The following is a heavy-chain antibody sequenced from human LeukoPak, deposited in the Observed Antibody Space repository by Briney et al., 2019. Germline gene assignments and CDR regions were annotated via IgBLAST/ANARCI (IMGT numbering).Heavy chain of an antibody. CDR3: SRSGTAYCKGGSCYGSKFDP. CDR1: VYTFTSYG. D-gene: IGHD2-15*01. J-gene: IGHJ5*02. CDR2: ISAYYGNT. V-gene: IGHV1-18*01. Sequence: GSAVTVSCKSSVYTFTSYGITWVRQPPGQGLQWMGLISAYYGNTNYAQNLQGRVTMTPKTCTTTPQMAQKRLKTHDTDGLYRSRSGTAYCKGGSCYGSKFDPLGQGTLVNGSS.